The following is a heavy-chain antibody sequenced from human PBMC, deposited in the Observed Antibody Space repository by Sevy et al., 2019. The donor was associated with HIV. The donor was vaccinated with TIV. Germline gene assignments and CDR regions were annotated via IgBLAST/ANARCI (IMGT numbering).Heavy chain of an antibody. V-gene: IGHV4-38-2*01. CDR2: IYHSGST. J-gene: IGHJ4*02. Sequence: SETLSLTCAVSGYSISSGYYWVWIRQPPGKGLEWIGSIYHSGSTYKNMSLKSRVSISVDTSKNKFSLKLSSVTAADTAVYYCARVEGRLRPFDYWGQGTLVTVSS. CDR3: ARVEGRLRPFDY. CDR1: GYSISSGYY.